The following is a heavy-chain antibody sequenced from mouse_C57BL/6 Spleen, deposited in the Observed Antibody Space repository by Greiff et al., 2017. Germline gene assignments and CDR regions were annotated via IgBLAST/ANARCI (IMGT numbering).Heavy chain of an antibody. V-gene: IGHV1-55*01. CDR1: GYTFTSYG. Sequence: QVQLQQPGAELVKPGASVKLSCKASGYTFTSYGITWVKQRPGHGIEWIGDIYPGSGSTNYNEKFKSKATLTVDTSSSTAYMQLRSLTSEYSAVFCFARCSYYDYWGQGITLTVSS. J-gene: IGHJ2*01. CDR3: ARCSYYDY. CDR2: IYPGSGST.